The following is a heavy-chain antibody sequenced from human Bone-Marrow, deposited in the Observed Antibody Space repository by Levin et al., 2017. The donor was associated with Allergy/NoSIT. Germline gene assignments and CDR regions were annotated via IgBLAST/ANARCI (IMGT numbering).Heavy chain of an antibody. Sequence: GESLKISCAASGFTFSSYWMSWVRQAPGKGLEWVANIKQDGSEKYYVDSVKGRFTISRDNAKNSLYLQMNSLRAEDTAVYYCARDRGDYGDYRDPDYWGQGTLVTVSS. CDR3: ARDRGDYGDYRDPDY. D-gene: IGHD4-17*01. J-gene: IGHJ4*02. V-gene: IGHV3-7*03. CDR2: IKQDGSEK. CDR1: GFTFSSYW.